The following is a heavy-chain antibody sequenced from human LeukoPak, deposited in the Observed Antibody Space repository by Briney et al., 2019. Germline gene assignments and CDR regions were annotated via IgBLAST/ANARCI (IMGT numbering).Heavy chain of an antibody. Sequence: GGSLRLSCTVSGFSFTDYAMNWVRQAPGKGLEWVSYVSSSSSKIDYADSVKGRFTISRDNAKNSLYLQMNSLTAEDTAVYYCARDGIATNDYWGQGILVTVSS. D-gene: IGHD5-24*01. CDR3: ARDGIATNDY. CDR2: VSSSSSKI. CDR1: GFSFTDYA. J-gene: IGHJ4*02. V-gene: IGHV3-48*01.